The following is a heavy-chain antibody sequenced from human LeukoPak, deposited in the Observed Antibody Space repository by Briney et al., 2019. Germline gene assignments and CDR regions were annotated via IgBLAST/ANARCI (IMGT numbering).Heavy chain of an antibody. CDR1: GFSFSTYA. CDR3: AKDSGGTYFYYYYYMDV. Sequence: GGSLRLSCAASGFSFSTYAMSWVRQAPGKGLEWVSAISAGGATIYYADSVKGRFTVSRDNSNNTLYLHMNSLRAEDTAIYYCAKDSGGTYFYYYYYMDVWGKGTTVTVSS. V-gene: IGHV3-23*01. D-gene: IGHD1-26*01. J-gene: IGHJ6*03. CDR2: ISAGGATI.